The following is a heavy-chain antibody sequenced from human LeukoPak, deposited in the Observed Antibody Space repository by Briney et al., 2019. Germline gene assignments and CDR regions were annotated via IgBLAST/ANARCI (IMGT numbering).Heavy chain of an antibody. V-gene: IGHV3-23*01. J-gene: IGHJ2*01. CDR2: ITGSDDNT. Sequence: GRSLSLSCAASGLTFSIDAMSWVRQAPGKGLECGSAITGSDDNTFYADSVRGRFTISRDNSKNTLYLQMNILRAEDTAVYYCAKTVTTQAYYWYFDLWGRGTLVTVSS. CDR1: GLTFSIDA. CDR3: AKTVTTQAYYWYFDL. D-gene: IGHD4-17*01.